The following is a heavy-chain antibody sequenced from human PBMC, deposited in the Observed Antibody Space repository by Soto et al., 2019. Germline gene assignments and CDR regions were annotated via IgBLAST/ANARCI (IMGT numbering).Heavy chain of an antibody. CDR1: GCRFRSYW. CDR3: ARVGYSSSLDF. J-gene: IGHJ4*02. Sequence: GSLRLSCTASGCRFRSYWMSWVRQAPGKGLKWVANIKQDGSEKYYVDSLKGRFTISRDNDKNSLCLQMNSLRAEDTPIYYCARVGYSSSLDFWGQGTLVTVSS. V-gene: IGHV3-7*03. D-gene: IGHD6-13*01. CDR2: IKQDGSEK.